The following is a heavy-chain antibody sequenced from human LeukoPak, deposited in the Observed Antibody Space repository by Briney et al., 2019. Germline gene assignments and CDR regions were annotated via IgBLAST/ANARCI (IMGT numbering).Heavy chain of an antibody. V-gene: IGHV1-2*02. Sequence: GASVNVSFKASGYTFTVYYMHWVRQAPGQGLEWMGWINPNSGGTNYAQKFQGRVTMTRDTSISTAYMELSRLRSDDTAVYYCARGNSKYSSGWYDGPSFDYWGQGTLVTVSS. J-gene: IGHJ4*02. CDR2: INPNSGGT. D-gene: IGHD6-19*01. CDR3: ARGNSKYSSGWYDGPSFDY. CDR1: GYTFTVYY.